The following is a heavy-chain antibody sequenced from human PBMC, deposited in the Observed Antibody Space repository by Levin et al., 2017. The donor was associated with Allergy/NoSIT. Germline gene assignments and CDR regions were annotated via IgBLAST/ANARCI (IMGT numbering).Heavy chain of an antibody. CDR3: ARGGPYGGNSGFYFQH. J-gene: IGHJ1*01. CDR1: GFTFSDYY. V-gene: IGHV3-11*01. D-gene: IGHD4-23*01. Sequence: SCAASGFTFSDYYMTWIRQAPGKGPEWVSSISSSGSSIYYADSVKGRFTISRDNAKNSLYLQMNSLRAEDTAVYYCARGGPYGGNSGFYFQHWGHGTLVTVSS. CDR2: ISSSGSSI.